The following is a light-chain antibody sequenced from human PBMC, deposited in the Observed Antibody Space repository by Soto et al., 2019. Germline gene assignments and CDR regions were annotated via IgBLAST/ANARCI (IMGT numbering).Light chain of an antibody. CDR2: EGT. J-gene: IGLJ3*02. Sequence: QSALTQPASVSGSPGQSIAISSSGTSGDFGGYNVVSWYQQHPGKAPKLIIYEGTKRPSGVSNRFSGSKSGNAASLTISGLQTQHEADYYCCSYADTSTFWVVFGGGTKLTVL. CDR3: CSYADTSTFWVV. V-gene: IGLV2-23*03. CDR1: SGDFGGYNV.